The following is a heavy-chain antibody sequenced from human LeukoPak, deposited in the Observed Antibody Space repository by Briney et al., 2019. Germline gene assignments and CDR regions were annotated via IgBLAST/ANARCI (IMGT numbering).Heavy chain of an antibody. V-gene: IGHV1-2*04. Sequence: GASVKVSCKASGYTFTGYYMHWVRQAPGQGLEWMGRINPNSGGTNYAQKFQGWVTMTRDTSISTAYMELSRLRSDDTAVYYCARDSEYYDSSGYYSPYGMDVWGQGTTVTVSS. CDR3: ARDSEYYDSSGYYSPYGMDV. CDR2: INPNSGGT. D-gene: IGHD3-22*01. J-gene: IGHJ6*02. CDR1: GYTFTGYY.